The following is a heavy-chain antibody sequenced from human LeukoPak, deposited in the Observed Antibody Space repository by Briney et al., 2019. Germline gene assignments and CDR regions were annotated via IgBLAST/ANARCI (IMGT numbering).Heavy chain of an antibody. CDR3: ARVSFGGATPYFDY. V-gene: IGHV1-2*02. CDR2: INPNSGGT. D-gene: IGHD1-26*01. Sequence: ASVKVSCKASGYTFTGYYMHWVRQAPGQGLEWMGWINPNSGGTNYAQKFQGRVTMTRDTSISTAYMELRSLRSDDTAVYYCARVSFGGATPYFDYWGQGTLVTVSS. CDR1: GYTFTGYY. J-gene: IGHJ4*02.